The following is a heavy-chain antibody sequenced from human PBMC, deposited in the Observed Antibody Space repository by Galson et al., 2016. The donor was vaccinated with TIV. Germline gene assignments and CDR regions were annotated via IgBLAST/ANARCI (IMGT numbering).Heavy chain of an antibody. D-gene: IGHD3-16*01. J-gene: IGHJ1*01. Sequence: SLRLSCAASGISVNNDWMHWVRQSPEKGLVWVARIDTDGTTTYYADSVKGRFSISRDNAKNTVYLLMNNLIADDTAVYYCVRDRLGWHWGQGTLVTVSS. CDR3: VRDRLGWH. V-gene: IGHV3-74*01. CDR2: IDTDGTTT. CDR1: GISVNNDW.